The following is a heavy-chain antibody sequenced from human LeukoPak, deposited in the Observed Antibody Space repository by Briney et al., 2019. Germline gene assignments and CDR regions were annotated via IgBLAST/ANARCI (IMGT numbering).Heavy chain of an antibody. CDR2: IITIFGTA. D-gene: IGHD3-10*01. CDR1: GGTFSSYA. CDR3: AGGLWFGEFYYDYYYMDV. Sequence: SVKVSCKASGGTFSSYAISWVRQAPGQGLEWMGGIITIFGTANYGQKFQGRVTITADESTSTASMELSSLRSEDTAVYYWAGGLWFGEFYYDYYYMDVWGKGTTVTVSS. J-gene: IGHJ6*03. V-gene: IGHV1-69*13.